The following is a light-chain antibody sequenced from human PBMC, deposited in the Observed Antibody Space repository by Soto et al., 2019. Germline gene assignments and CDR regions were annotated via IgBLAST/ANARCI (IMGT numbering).Light chain of an antibody. J-gene: IGKJ5*01. V-gene: IGKV3-20*01. Sequence: EIVLTQSPGTLSLSPGERATLSCRASQSVNRSYLVWYQQRPGKAPRLLIYGASSRATGIPDRFSGSASGADFTLTISRLEPEVFAVYYCQPACSSPISFGQGTRLEIK. CDR3: QPACSSPIS. CDR1: QSVNRSY. CDR2: GAS.